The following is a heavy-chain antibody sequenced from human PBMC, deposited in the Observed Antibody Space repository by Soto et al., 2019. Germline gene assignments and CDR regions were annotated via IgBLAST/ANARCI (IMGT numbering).Heavy chain of an antibody. CDR1: GFTFSDYH. J-gene: IGHJ6*02. V-gene: IGHV3-11*01. Sequence: GGSLRLSCAASGFTFSDYHMNWIRQTPGKGLEWVSYISRSGSTIYYADSLKGRFTISRDNVKNSLYLQINSLRAEDTAVYYCATAGYCSSTRCTQKYDYHYAMDVWGQGTTVTVSS. CDR2: ISRSGSTI. D-gene: IGHD2-2*01. CDR3: ATAGYCSSTRCTQKYDYHYAMDV.